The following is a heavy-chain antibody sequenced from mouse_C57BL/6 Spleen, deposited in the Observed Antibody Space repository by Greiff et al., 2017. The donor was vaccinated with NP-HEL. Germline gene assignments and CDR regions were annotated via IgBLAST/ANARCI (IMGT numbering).Heavy chain of an antibody. CDR1: GYTFTSYW. CDR2: IDPSDSYT. J-gene: IGHJ4*01. CDR3: ARGDYSNYAMDY. D-gene: IGHD2-5*01. V-gene: IGHV1-69*01. Sequence: QVQLKESGAELMKPGASVKLSCKATGYTFTSYWMHWVKQRPGQGLEWIGEIDPSDSYTNYNQKFKGKSTLTVDKSSSTAYMQLSSLTSEDSAVYYCARGDYSNYAMDYWGQGTSVTVSS.